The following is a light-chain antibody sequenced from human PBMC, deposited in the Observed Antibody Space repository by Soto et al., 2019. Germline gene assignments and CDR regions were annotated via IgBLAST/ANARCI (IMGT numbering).Light chain of an antibody. CDR3: QQYNNWPT. J-gene: IGKJ1*01. CDR1: QSVSSSY. Sequence: DIVLTQAPCTVPVCPRGLVTLSCRASQSVSSSYLAWYQQKPGQAPRLLIYGASTRATCIPARFSGSGSGTEFTLTISSLQSEDFAVYYCQQYNNWPTFGQGTKVDIK. V-gene: IGKV3-15*01. CDR2: GAS.